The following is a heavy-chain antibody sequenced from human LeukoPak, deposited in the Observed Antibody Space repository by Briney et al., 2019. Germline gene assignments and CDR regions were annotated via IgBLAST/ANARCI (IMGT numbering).Heavy chain of an antibody. Sequence: KSGGSLRLSCAASGFTFSDYSMSWVRQPPGKGLEWVASISRRSRHVYYAGSVKRRFTIPQDDARNSLYLQLNGLSAEDTAVYYCARDAPTTVTTFYYYYYMDVWGKGTTVTVSS. D-gene: IGHD4-17*01. CDR1: GFTFSDYS. J-gene: IGHJ6*03. CDR2: ISRRSRHV. V-gene: IGHV3-21*01. CDR3: ARDAPTTVTTFYYYYYMDV.